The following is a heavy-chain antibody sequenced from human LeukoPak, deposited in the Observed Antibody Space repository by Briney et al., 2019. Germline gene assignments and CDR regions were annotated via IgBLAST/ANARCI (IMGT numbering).Heavy chain of an antibody. D-gene: IGHD4-23*01. J-gene: IGHJ4*02. Sequence: GGSLRLSCAASGFTVSSNYMNWVRQAPGKGLEWLSVIYSGGSIYYADSVKGRFTISRDNSKNTLILQMNSLRAEDTAEYYCARGDDYGGAWYCFDYWGQGTLVTVSS. V-gene: IGHV3-53*01. CDR1: GFTVSSNY. CDR2: IYSGGSI. CDR3: ARGDDYGGAWYCFDY.